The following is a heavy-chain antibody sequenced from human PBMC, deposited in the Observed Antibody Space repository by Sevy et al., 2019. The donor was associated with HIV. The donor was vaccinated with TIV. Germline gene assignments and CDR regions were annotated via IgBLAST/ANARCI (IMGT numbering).Heavy chain of an antibody. V-gene: IGHV3-33*01. J-gene: IGHJ4*02. CDR1: GFTFSSYG. CDR3: ARERTTVTTWYYFDY. CDR2: IWYDGSNK. D-gene: IGHD4-4*01. Sequence: GGSLRLSCAASGFTFSSYGMHWARQAPGKGLEWVAVIWYDGSNKYYADSVKGRFTISRDNSKNTLYLQMNSLRAEDTAVYYCARERTTVTTWYYFDYWGQGTLVTVSS.